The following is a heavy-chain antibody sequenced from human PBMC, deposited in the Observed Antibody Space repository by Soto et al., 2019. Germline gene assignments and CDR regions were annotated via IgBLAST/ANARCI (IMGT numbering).Heavy chain of an antibody. Sequence: PGGSLRLSCAASGFTFSSYAMSWVRQAPGKGLEWVSGINSDGSSTSYADSVKGRFTISRDNAKNTLYLQMNSLRAEDTAVYYCARGMNYYDILTGYYSAPNFDYWGQGTLVTVSS. V-gene: IGHV3-74*01. J-gene: IGHJ4*02. CDR2: INSDGSST. CDR1: GFTFSSYA. D-gene: IGHD3-9*01. CDR3: ARGMNYYDILTGYYSAPNFDY.